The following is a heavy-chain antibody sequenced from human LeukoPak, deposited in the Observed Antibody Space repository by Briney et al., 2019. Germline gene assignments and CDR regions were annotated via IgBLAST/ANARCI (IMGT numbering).Heavy chain of an antibody. CDR1: GFTFRNCW. V-gene: IGHV3-7*01. J-gene: IGHJ4*02. Sequence: PGGSLRLSCAASGFTFRNCWMSWVRQAPGKGLEWVANINQDGSEKYYVDSVKGRFTISRDNAKNSLYLQMNSLRAEDTAIYYCASPFAYWGQGTLVTVSS. CDR2: INQDGSEK. CDR3: ASPFAY.